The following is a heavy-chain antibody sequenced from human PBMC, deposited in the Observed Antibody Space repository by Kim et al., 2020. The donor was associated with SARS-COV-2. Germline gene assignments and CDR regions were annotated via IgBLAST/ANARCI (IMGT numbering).Heavy chain of an antibody. Sequence: GGSLRLSCAASGFTFSSYSMNWVRQAPGKGLEWVSSISSSSSYIYYADSVKGRFTISRDNAKNSLYLQMNSLRAEDTAVYYCARTSGGGDWGSDYWGQGTLVTVSS. CDR2: ISSSSSYI. V-gene: IGHV3-21*01. CDR1: GFTFSSYS. CDR3: ARTSGGGDWGSDY. J-gene: IGHJ4*02. D-gene: IGHD2-21*02.